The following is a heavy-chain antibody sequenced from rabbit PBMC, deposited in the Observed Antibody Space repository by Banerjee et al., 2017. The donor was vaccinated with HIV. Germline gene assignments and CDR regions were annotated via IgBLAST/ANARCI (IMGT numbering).Heavy chain of an antibody. V-gene: IGHV1S7*01. CDR2: IDPVFGIT. CDR3: ARDGAGGYGDGNL. J-gene: IGHJ4*01. D-gene: IGHD6-1*01. Sequence: QLEESAGGLVQPGGSLKLSCKASGFTLSSYYMNWVRQAPGKGLEWIGYIDPVFGITYYANWVNGRFSISRENAQNTVFLQMTSLTAADTATYFCARDGAGGYGDGNLWGQGTLVTVS. CDR1: GFTLSSYY.